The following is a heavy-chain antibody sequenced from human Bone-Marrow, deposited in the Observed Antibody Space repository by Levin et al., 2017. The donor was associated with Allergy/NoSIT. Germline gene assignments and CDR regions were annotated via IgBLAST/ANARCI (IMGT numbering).Heavy chain of an antibody. CDR2: INNDGSTA. Sequence: GESLKISCAASGFSFSSHWMHWVRQVPGKGLVWIAFINNDGSTATYADSVEGRFTISRDNARKTVSLQLNSLRAEDTAVYYCARGGVGTGIDYWGQGTLVTVSS. V-gene: IGHV3-74*03. CDR3: ARGGVGTGIDY. CDR1: GFSFSSHW. D-gene: IGHD1-1*01. J-gene: IGHJ4*02.